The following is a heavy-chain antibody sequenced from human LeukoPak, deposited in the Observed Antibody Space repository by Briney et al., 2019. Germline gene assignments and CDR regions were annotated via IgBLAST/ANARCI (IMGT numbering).Heavy chain of an antibody. CDR1: GFTFGDYA. J-gene: IGHJ4*02. CDR3: TRVSLVAASVFFDY. CDR2: IRSKAYGGTT. Sequence: GGSLRLSCTASGFTFGDYAMSWVRQAPGKGLEWVSFIRSKAYGGTTEYAASVKGRFTISRDDSKSIAYLQMNSLKTEDTAVYYCTRVSLVAASVFFDYWGLGTLVTVSS. V-gene: IGHV3-49*04. D-gene: IGHD2-15*01.